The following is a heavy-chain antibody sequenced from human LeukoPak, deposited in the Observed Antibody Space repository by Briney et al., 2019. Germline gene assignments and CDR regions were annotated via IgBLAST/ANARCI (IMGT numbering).Heavy chain of an antibody. D-gene: IGHD2-2*01. Sequence: ASVKVSCKASGGTFSNSAINWVRQATGQGLEWMGWMNPNSGNTGYAQKFQGRVTITRNTSISTAYMELSSLRSEDTAVYYCARGAAATAAIYYWGQGTLVTVSS. J-gene: IGHJ4*02. V-gene: IGHV1-8*03. CDR2: MNPNSGNT. CDR1: GGTFSNSA. CDR3: ARGAAATAAIYY.